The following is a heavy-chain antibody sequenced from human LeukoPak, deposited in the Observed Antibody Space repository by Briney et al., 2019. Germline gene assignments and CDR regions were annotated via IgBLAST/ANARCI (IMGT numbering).Heavy chain of an antibody. J-gene: IGHJ4*02. CDR1: GFTFSSYG. CDR3: AKAITMIVVHNY. V-gene: IGHV3-30*02. CDR2: IRYDGSNK. Sequence: GGSLRLSCAASGFTFSSYGMHWVRQAPGKGLEWVAFIRYDGSNKYYADSVKGRFTISRHNSKNTLYLQMNSLRAEDTAVYYCAKAITMIVVHNYWGQRTLVTVSS. D-gene: IGHD3-22*01.